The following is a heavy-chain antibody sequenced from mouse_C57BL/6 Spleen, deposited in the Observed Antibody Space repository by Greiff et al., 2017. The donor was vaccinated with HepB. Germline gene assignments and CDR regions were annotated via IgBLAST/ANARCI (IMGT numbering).Heavy chain of an antibody. D-gene: IGHD2-2*01. V-gene: IGHV1-69*01. CDR1: GYTFTSYW. Sequence: QVQLQQPGAELVMPGASVKLSCKASGYTFTSYWMHWVKQRPGQGLEWIGEIDPSDSYTNYNQKFKGKSTLTVDKSSSTAYMQLSSLTSEDSAVYYWARSGRGYPYAMDYWGQGTSVTVSS. CDR2: IDPSDSYT. J-gene: IGHJ4*01. CDR3: ARSGRGYPYAMDY.